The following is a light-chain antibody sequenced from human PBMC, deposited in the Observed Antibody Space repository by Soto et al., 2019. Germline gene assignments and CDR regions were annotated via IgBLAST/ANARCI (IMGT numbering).Light chain of an antibody. CDR3: SSYTRSSTSYV. V-gene: IGLV2-14*01. CDR1: SSDVGGYNY. J-gene: IGLJ1*01. Sequence: QSVLTQPASVSGSPGQSITISCTGPSSDVGGYNYVSWYQQHPGKAPKLMIYEVSNRPSRVSNRFSGSKSGNTASLTISGLQAEDEADYHCSSYTRSSTSYVFGTGTKVTVL. CDR2: EVS.